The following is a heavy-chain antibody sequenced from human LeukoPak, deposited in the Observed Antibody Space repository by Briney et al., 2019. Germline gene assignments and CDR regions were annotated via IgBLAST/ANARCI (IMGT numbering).Heavy chain of an antibody. J-gene: IGHJ1*01. CDR2: INPNSGGT. Sequence: ASVKVSCKASGYTFTGYYMHWVRQAPGQGLEWMGWINPNSGGTNYAQKFQGRVTMTRDTSISTAYMELSRLRSDDTAVYYCAREYGGKRHFQHWGQGTLVTVSS. CDR1: GYTFTGYY. D-gene: IGHD4-23*01. CDR3: AREYGGKRHFQH. V-gene: IGHV1-2*02.